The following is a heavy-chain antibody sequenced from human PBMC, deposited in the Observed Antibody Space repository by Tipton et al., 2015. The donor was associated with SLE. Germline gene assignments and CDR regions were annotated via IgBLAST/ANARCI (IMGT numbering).Heavy chain of an antibody. V-gene: IGHV4-59*12. CDR2: IYYSGST. CDR3: ARDALKGMDV. J-gene: IGHJ6*02. Sequence: TLSLTCTVSGGSISSYYWSWIRQPPGKGLEWIGYIYYSGSTNYNPSPKSRVTISVDTSKNQFSLKLSSVTAADTAVYYCARDALKGMDVWGQGTTVTVSS. CDR1: GGSISSYY.